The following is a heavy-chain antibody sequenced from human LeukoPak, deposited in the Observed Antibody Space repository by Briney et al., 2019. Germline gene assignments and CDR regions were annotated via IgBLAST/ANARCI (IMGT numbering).Heavy chain of an antibody. CDR1: GXSISSYY. D-gene: IGHD4-11*01. J-gene: IGHJ4*02. CDR3: ARLMDYTYFDY. V-gene: IGHV4-59*08. Sequence: PSETLSLTCTVSGXSISSYYGSWIRQPPGKGLEWIGYIYYSGSTNYNPSLKSRVTISVDTSKNQFSLKLSSVTAADTAVYYCARLMDYTYFDYWGQGTLVTVSS. CDR2: IYYSGST.